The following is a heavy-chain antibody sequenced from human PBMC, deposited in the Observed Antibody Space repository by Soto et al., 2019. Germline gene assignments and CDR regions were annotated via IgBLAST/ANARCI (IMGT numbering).Heavy chain of an antibody. V-gene: IGHV1-69*02. CDR2: IIPILGIA. CDR1: GGTFSSYT. J-gene: IGHJ6*03. Sequence: QVQLVQSGAEVKKPGSSVKVSCKASGGTFSSYTISWVRQAPGQGLEWMGRIIPILGIANYAQKFQGRVTITADKSTCTAYMELCSLRSEDTAVYYCARGSYCSSTSCLTNYYYYYMDVWGKGTTVTVSS. CDR3: ARGSYCSSTSCLTNYYYYYMDV. D-gene: IGHD2-2*01.